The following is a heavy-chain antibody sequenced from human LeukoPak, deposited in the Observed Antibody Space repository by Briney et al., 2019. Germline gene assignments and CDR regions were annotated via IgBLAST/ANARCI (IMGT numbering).Heavy chain of an antibody. Sequence: GGSLRLSCAASGFTFSSYWMSWVRQAPGKGLEWVANIKKDGSEKYYVDSVKGRFTISRDNAKKSLYLQMNSLRAEDTAVYYCASGTYYELDYWGQGTLVTVSS. CDR1: GFTFSSYW. CDR2: IKKDGSEK. J-gene: IGHJ4*02. D-gene: IGHD1-26*01. CDR3: ASGTYYELDY. V-gene: IGHV3-7*01.